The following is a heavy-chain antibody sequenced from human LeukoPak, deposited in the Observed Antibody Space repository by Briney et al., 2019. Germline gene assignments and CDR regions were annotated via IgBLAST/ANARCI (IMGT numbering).Heavy chain of an antibody. CDR1: GYTFTGYY. D-gene: IGHD7-27*01. CDR3: ARDGDAGAFDI. CDR2: INPNSGGT. Sequence: ASLKVSCKASGYTFTGYYMHWVRQAPGQGLEWMEWINPNSGGTNYQGRVTMTRDTSISTAYMELSRLRSDDTAVYYCARDGDAGAFDIWGQGTMVTVSS. J-gene: IGHJ3*02. V-gene: IGHV1-2*02.